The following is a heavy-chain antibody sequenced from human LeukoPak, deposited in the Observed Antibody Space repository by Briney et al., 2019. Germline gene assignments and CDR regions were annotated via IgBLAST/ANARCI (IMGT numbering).Heavy chain of an antibody. D-gene: IGHD3-22*01. V-gene: IGHV4-59*12. Sequence: PSETLSLTCTVSGAPFSSYYWSWLRQPPGKGLEWIAYIFYNGNTNYNPSLESRVTMSVDASKNQFSLKLTSVTAADTAIYYCARDRYYYDTSGYYSAFETWGQGTMVTVSS. CDR3: ARDRYYYDTSGYYSAFET. CDR2: IFYNGNT. J-gene: IGHJ3*02. CDR1: GAPFSSYY.